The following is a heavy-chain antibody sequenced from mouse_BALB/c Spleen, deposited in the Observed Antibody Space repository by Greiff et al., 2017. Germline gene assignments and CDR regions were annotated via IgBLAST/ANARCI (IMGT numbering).Heavy chain of an antibody. D-gene: IGHD2-4*01. Sequence: EVQLQESGGGLVKPGGSLKLSCAASGFTFSSYAMSWVRQSPEKRLEWVAEISSGGSYTYYPDTVTGRFTISRDNAKNTLYLEMSSLRSEDTAMYYCARGGITTGAWFAYWGQGTLVTVSA. J-gene: IGHJ3*01. CDR3: ARGGITTGAWFAY. V-gene: IGHV5-9-4*01. CDR1: GFTFSSYA. CDR2: ISSGGSYT.